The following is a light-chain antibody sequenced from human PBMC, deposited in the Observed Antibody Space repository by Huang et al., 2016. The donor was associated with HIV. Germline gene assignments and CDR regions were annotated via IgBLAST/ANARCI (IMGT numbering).Light chain of an antibody. Sequence: DIVMTQSPASLTVSLGERATINCKYSQTVLHSSNNKNYLAWYQQKQGQPPKLLIYWASTRESGVPSRFIGGGSGTEFTLTITSLQAGDVAVYFCHQFYRTPQTFGQGTKVEIK. V-gene: IGKV4-1*01. J-gene: IGKJ1*01. CDR2: WAS. CDR1: QTVLHSSNNKNY. CDR3: HQFYRTPQT.